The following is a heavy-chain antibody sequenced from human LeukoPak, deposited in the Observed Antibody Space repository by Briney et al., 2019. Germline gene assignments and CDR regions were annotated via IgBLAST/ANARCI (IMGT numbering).Heavy chain of an antibody. Sequence: PSETLSLTCTVSGGSISSYYWSWIRQPAGKGLEWIGRIYTSGSTNYNPSLKSRVTMSVDTSKNQFSLKRGSVTAADTAVYYCARDYFARYCSGGSCYNWFDPWGQGTLVTVSS. D-gene: IGHD2-15*01. CDR3: ARDYFARYCSGGSCYNWFDP. CDR2: IYTSGST. CDR1: GGSISSYY. V-gene: IGHV4-4*07. J-gene: IGHJ5*02.